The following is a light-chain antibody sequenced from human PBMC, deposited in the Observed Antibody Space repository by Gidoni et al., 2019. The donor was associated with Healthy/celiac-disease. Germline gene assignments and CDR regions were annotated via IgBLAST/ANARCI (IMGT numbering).Light chain of an antibody. CDR3: AAWDDSLNVWV. CDR1: SSNIGSNT. Sequence: QSVLTQPPSASGTPGQRVTISCSGSSSNIGSNTVNWYQQLPGTAPKLLIYSNNQRPSGVPVRFSGSKSGTSAFLAISGLQYEDEADYYCAAWDDSLNVWVFGGGTKLTVL. J-gene: IGLJ3*02. CDR2: SNN. V-gene: IGLV1-44*01.